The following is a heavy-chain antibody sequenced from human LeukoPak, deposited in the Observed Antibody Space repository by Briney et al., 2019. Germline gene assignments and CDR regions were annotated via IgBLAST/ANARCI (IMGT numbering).Heavy chain of an antibody. V-gene: IGHV4-38-2*02. CDR1: GYSVTSDCF. J-gene: IGHJ4*02. CDR2: IHHTGST. CDR3: ARARTRAGNDC. Sequence: PSETLSLTCSVSGYSVTSDCFWGWIRQPPGKGLEWIATIHHTGSTFYNPSLKSRVTISLDTSKNHFSLIVTSVTAADTAVYYCARARTRAGNDCWGQGTLVTVSS.